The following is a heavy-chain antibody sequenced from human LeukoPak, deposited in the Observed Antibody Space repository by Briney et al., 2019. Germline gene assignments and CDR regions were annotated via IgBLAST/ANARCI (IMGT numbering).Heavy chain of an antibody. CDR2: ISSSSSYI. Sequence: GGSLRLSCAASGFTFSSYSMNWVRQAPGKGLEWVSSISSSSSYIYYADSVKGRFTISRDNAKNSLYLQMNSLRAEDTAVYYCARDTSYDFWSGTFDYWGQGTLVTVSS. CDR1: GFTFSSYS. CDR3: ARDTSYDFWSGTFDY. V-gene: IGHV3-21*01. J-gene: IGHJ4*02. D-gene: IGHD3-3*01.